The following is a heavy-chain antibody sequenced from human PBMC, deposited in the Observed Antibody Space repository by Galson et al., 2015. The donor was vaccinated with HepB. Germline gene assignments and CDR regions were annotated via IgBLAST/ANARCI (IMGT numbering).Heavy chain of an antibody. CDR3: ARIHHNTDWPDAFDI. J-gene: IGHJ3*02. D-gene: IGHD3-9*01. V-gene: IGHV2-70*04. CDR1: GFSLSTSGMR. CDR2: IDWDDDK. Sequence: PALVKPTQTLTLTCTLSGFSLSTSGMRVNWIRQPPGKALEWLARIDWDDDKFYSTSLKARLTISKDTSKNQVVLTMTNVDPMDTATYYCARIHHNTDWPDAFDIWGQGTMVTVSS.